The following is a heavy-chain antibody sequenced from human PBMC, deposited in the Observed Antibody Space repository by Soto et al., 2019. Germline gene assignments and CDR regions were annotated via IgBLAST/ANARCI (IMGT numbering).Heavy chain of an antibody. V-gene: IGHV3-53*01. CDR3: SRDHSSGGYDY. J-gene: IGHJ4*02. CDR1: GFSVDNIF. D-gene: IGHD2-8*02. CDR2: ISDDGRT. Sequence: LSLSCVASGFSVDNIFMSLVRQAPGNWLQWVSTISDDGRTYYADSVKGRFSLSRDKSRNTLYLQMNRLRVEDTAVYYCSRDHSSGGYDYRGQGSLVTVSS.